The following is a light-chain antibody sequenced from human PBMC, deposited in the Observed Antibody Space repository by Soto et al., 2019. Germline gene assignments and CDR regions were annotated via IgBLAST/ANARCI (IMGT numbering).Light chain of an antibody. CDR1: QSVSGN. Sequence: EIVMTQSPAILSVSAGERATLSCRASQSVSGNLAWYQQKPGQAPKLLIYGASTSGTGIPARFSGSGSGTEFALTLSSMQSEDFAIYNCHRYNNGIMLCFGGGTKVEIK. V-gene: IGKV3-15*01. CDR2: GAS. CDR3: HRYNNGIMLC. J-gene: IGKJ4*01.